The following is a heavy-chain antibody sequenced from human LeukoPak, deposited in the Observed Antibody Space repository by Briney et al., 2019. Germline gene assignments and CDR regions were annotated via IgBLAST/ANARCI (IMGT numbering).Heavy chain of an antibody. CDR3: ARDPGSSSFDY. V-gene: IGHV3-7*01. Sequence: AGGSLRLSCVASGFTFSSFWMSWVRQAPGKGLEFVANIDQDGSVRNYVDSVKGRIIISRDNAKNSLYLQMDSLRAEDTAVYFCARDPGSSSFDYWGLGTPVTVSS. CDR1: GFTFSSFW. D-gene: IGHD6-13*01. CDR2: IDQDGSVR. J-gene: IGHJ4*02.